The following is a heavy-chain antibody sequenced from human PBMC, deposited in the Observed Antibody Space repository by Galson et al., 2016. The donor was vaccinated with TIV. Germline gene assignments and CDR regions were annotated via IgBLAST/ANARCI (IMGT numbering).Heavy chain of an antibody. CDR2: IYYSGST. CDR3: ARQSGYGSSWFPYYFDY. V-gene: IGHV4-59*08. CDR1: GDSISNYY. Sequence: ETLSLTCTVSGDSISNYYWSWIRQPPGKGLEWIGYIYYSGSTNYSPSLKSRVIISRDTSKNQFSLKLSSVTAADTAVYYCARQSGYGSSWFPYYFDYWGQGTLVTVSS. J-gene: IGHJ4*02. D-gene: IGHD6-13*01.